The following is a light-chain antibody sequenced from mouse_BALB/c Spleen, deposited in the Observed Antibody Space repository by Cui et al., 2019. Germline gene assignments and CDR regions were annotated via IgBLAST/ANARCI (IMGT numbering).Light chain of an antibody. V-gene: IGKV4-68*01. CDR1: SSVSY. CDR3: QQWSSNPLT. CDR2: LTS. Sequence: QIVLTQSPALMSASPGEKVTMTCSASSSVSYMYWYQQKPRSSPKPWIYLTSNLASGVPARFSGSVSGTSYSLTISSMEAEDAATYYCQQWSSNPLTFGAGTKLELK. J-gene: IGKJ5*01.